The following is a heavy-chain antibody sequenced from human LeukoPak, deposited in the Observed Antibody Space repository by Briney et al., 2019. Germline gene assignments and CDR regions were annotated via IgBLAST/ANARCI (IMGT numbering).Heavy chain of an antibody. D-gene: IGHD5-12*01. CDR3: ARDNVRGSGSFDY. CDR2: IIPIFGTA. CDR1: GGTFSSYA. J-gene: IGHJ4*02. Sequence: ASVKVSCKASGGTFSSYAISWVRQAPGQGLEWMGGIIPIFGTANYAQKFQGRVTITTDESTSTAYMELSSLRSGDTAVYYCARDNVRGSGSFDYWGQGTLVTVSS. V-gene: IGHV1-69*05.